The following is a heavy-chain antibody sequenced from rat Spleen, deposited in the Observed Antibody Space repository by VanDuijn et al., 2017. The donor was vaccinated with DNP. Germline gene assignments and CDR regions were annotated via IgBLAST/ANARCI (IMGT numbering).Heavy chain of an antibody. Sequence: EVQLQESGPGPVKPSQSLSLTCSVTGYSITSNYWGWIRKFPGNKMELIGHISYRGTTSYQPSLKSRISITRDTSKNQFFLQLNSVTTEDTATYYCARYRITTYYYFDLWGPGTMVTVSS. CDR3: ARYRITTYYYFDL. V-gene: IGHV3-1*01. J-gene: IGHJ1*01. D-gene: IGHD1-10*01. CDR2: ISYRGTT. CDR1: GYSITSNY.